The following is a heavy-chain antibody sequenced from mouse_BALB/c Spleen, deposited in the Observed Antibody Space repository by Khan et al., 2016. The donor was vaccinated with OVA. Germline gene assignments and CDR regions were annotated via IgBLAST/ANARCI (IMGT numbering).Heavy chain of an antibody. V-gene: IGHV3-2*02. J-gene: IGHJ2*01. Sequence: EVQLQESGPGLVKPSQSLSLTCTVTGYSITSDYAWNWIRQFPENKLEWLGFISYSGNTNYNPSPKSRISITRDTSKNQFFLQLNSVTTEDTATYYGARICGGDFDYWGQGTTLTVSS. CDR2: ISYSGNT. CDR3: ARICGGDFDY. CDR1: GYSITSDYA.